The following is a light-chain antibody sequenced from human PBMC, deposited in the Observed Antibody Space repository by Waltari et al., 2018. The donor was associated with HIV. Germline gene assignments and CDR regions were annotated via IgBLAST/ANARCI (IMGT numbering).Light chain of an antibody. CDR1: QSVLYSSNNKNY. CDR2: WAS. J-gene: IGKJ4*01. Sequence: DIVMTQSPDSLAVSLGERATINCKSSQSVLYSSNNKNYLVWYQQKPGQPPKLPIYWASTRESGVPDRFSGSGSGTDFTLTISSLQAEDVAVYYCQQHYSSPLTFGGGTKVEIK. V-gene: IGKV4-1*01. CDR3: QQHYSSPLT.